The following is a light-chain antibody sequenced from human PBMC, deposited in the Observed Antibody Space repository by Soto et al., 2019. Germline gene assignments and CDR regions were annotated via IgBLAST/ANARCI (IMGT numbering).Light chain of an antibody. Sequence: EIVLTQSPATLSLSPGERATLSCRASQSVRNYLAWYQQKPGQAPRLLIYDASSRAIGIPARFSGSGSGTDLTLTISSLEPEDFAVYYCPQRTNWPPGYTFGQGTKLEIK. V-gene: IGKV3-11*01. CDR3: PQRTNWPPGYT. CDR2: DAS. J-gene: IGKJ2*01. CDR1: QSVRNY.